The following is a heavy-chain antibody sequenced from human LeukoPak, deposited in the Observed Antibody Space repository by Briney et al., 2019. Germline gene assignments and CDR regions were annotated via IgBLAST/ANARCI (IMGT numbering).Heavy chain of an antibody. D-gene: IGHD6-19*01. CDR2: STSSGFYI. CDR3: ARLAVNAFDI. CDR1: GFTFSIYS. Sequence: GGSLRLSCAASGFTFSIYSMTWVRQSPGKGLEWVSSSTSSGFYIQYADSVKGRFTIFRDHAKNSLYLQMKSLRAEETAVFYCARLAVNAFDIWGQGTMVTVSS. J-gene: IGHJ3*02. V-gene: IGHV3-21*01.